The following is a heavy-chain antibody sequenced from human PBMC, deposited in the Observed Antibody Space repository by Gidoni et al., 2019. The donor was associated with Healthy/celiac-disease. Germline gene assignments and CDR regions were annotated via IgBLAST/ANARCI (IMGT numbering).Heavy chain of an antibody. CDR1: GGSFSGYY. Sequence: QQWGAGLLKPSETLPLTCAVYGGSFSGYYWSWIRQPPGKGLEWIGEINHSGSTNYNPSLKSRVTISVDTSKNQFSLKLSSVTAADTAVYYCARGTDYYYDSSGQERGFDYWGQGTLVTVSS. CDR2: INHSGST. D-gene: IGHD3-22*01. V-gene: IGHV4-34*01. CDR3: ARGTDYYYDSSGQERGFDY. J-gene: IGHJ4*02.